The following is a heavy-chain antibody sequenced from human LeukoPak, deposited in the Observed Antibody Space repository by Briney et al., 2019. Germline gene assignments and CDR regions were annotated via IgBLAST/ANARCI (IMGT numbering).Heavy chain of an antibody. D-gene: IGHD2-21*02. J-gene: IGHJ4*02. Sequence: ASVRVSCTASGYTFTGYYMHWVRQARGQGLEWMGWINPNSGGTNYAQKFQGRVTMTRDTSISTAYMELSRLRSDDTAVYYCARSVVVTAIPKTPFDDWGQGTLVTVSS. V-gene: IGHV1-2*02. CDR3: ARSVVVTAIPKTPFDD. CDR1: GYTFTGYY. CDR2: INPNSGGT.